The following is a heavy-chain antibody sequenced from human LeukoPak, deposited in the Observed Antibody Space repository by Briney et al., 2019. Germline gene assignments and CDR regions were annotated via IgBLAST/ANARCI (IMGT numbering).Heavy chain of an antibody. D-gene: IGHD3-10*01. CDR3: ARGWSGEYGMDV. CDR1: GGSFSGYY. Sequence: SETLSLTCAVYGGSFSGYYWSWIRQPPGKGLEWIGEINHSGSTNYNPSLKSRVTISVDTSKNQFSLKLSSVTAADTAVYYCARGWSGEYGMDVWGQGTTVTVSS. J-gene: IGHJ6*02. CDR2: INHSGST. V-gene: IGHV4-34*01.